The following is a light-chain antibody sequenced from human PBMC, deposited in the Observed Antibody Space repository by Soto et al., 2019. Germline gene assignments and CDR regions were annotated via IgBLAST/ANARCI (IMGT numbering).Light chain of an antibody. V-gene: IGKV3-11*01. J-gene: IGKJ1*01. CDR2: DAS. Sequence: EIVLTQSPATLSLSPGERATLSCRASQSVSSYLAWYQQKPGQAPRLLIYDASNRATGIPARFSGSGSGTDFTLTISSLEPEDFAVYYCQQPSNLPWTFGQGTKVEIK. CDR1: QSVSSY. CDR3: QQPSNLPWT.